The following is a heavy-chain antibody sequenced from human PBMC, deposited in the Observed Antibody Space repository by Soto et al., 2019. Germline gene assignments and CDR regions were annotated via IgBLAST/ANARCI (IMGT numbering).Heavy chain of an antibody. D-gene: IGHD3-22*01. CDR3: ARESVGIIMSLVRTGMDV. V-gene: IGHV3-48*02. J-gene: IGHJ6*02. Sequence: GGSPRLSCAASGFTLSRYSMAWARQAPGKGLEWVSYISSSSSTIYYADSVKGRFTISRDNAKNSLYLQMNSLRDEDTAVYYCARESVGIIMSLVRTGMDVWGQGTTVTVCS. CDR1: GFTLSRYS. CDR2: ISSSSSTI.